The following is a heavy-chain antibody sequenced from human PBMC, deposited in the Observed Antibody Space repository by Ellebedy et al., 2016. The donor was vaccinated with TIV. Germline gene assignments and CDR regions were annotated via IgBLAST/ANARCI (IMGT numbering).Heavy chain of an antibody. V-gene: IGHV3-7*04. CDR1: GFTFSLSW. D-gene: IGHD6-13*01. CDR2: INQDGSKI. J-gene: IGHJ4*02. Sequence: GESLKISCVASGFTFSLSWMHWVRQAPGEGLEWVANINQDGSKIYYVDSVKGRFTISRDNAKNSLYLQMNSLRAEDTALYYCVRAVAAAGSYWGQGTLVTVSS. CDR3: VRAVAAAGSY.